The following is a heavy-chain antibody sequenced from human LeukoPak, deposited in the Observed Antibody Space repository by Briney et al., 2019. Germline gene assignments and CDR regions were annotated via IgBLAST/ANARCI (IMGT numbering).Heavy chain of an antibody. CDR2: IYYSGST. Sequence: SQTLSLTCTVSGGSISSGGYYWSWIRQHPGKGLEWIGYIYYSGSTYYNPSLKSRVTISVDTSKNQFSLKLSSVTAADTAVYYCARQPSEVADNWFDPWGQGTLVTVSS. V-gene: IGHV4-31*03. D-gene: IGHD6-19*01. CDR3: ARQPSEVADNWFDP. CDR1: GGSISSGGYY. J-gene: IGHJ5*02.